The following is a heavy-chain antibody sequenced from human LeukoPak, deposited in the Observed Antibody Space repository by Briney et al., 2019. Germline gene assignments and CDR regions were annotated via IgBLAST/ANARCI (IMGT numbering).Heavy chain of an antibody. CDR1: GGSISSSSYY. CDR3: ATHPITDSSAKHFDY. Sequence: SETLSLTCTVSGGSISSSSYYWGWVRQPPGKGLEWIGSFGSIYYSGSTYYNPSLESRVTISADTSKNQFSLKLSSVTAADTAVYYCATHPITDSSAKHFDYWGQGTLVTVSS. J-gene: IGHJ4*02. D-gene: IGHD6-19*01. V-gene: IGHV4-39*01. CDR2: IYYSGST.